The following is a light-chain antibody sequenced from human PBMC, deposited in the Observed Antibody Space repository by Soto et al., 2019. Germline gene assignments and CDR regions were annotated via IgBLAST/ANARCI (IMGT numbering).Light chain of an antibody. CDR2: DVT. CDR3: CSSAGTYTSV. Sequence: QSALTQPRSVSGSPGQSVTISCTGTSSDVGGYNYVSWYQQHPGKAPKLMIYDVTKRPSGVPDRFSGSKSGNTASLTISGRQAEDEAYYYCCSSAGTYTSVFGGGTKLTVL. V-gene: IGLV2-11*01. J-gene: IGLJ3*02. CDR1: SSDVGGYNY.